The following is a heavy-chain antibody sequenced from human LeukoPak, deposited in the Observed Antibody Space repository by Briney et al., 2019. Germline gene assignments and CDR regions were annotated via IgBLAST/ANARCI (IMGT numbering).Heavy chain of an antibody. CDR3: ARVRYDILTGLGASFDY. CDR1: GYTFTSYG. D-gene: IGHD3-9*01. V-gene: IGHV1-18*01. CDR2: ISAYNGNT. Sequence: ASVKVSCKASGYTFTSYGISWVRQAPGQGLEWMGWISAYNGNTSYAQKLQGRVTMTTDTSTSTAYMELRSLRSDDTAVYYCARVRYDILTGLGASFDYWGQGTLVTVSS. J-gene: IGHJ4*02.